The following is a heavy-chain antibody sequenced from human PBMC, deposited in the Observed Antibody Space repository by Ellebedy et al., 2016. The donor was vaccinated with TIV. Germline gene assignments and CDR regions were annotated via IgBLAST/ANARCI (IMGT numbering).Heavy chain of an antibody. D-gene: IGHD3-22*01. Sequence: AASVKVSCKASGYTFTSYAMNWVRKAPGQGLEWMGWINTNTGNPTYAQGFTGRFVFSLETSVSTTYLQISSLKAEDTVVYYCARLGNYYDSSGYWYYLDYWGQGTLVTVSS. CDR3: ARLGNYYDSSGYWYYLDY. J-gene: IGHJ4*02. V-gene: IGHV7-4-1*02. CDR1: GYTFTSYA. CDR2: INTNTGNP.